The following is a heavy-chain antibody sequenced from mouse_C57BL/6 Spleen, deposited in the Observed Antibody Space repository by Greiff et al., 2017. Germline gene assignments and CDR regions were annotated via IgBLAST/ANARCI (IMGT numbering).Heavy chain of an antibody. Sequence: EVKVVESGPGMVKPSQSLSLTCTVTGYSITSGYDWHWIRHFPGNKLEWMGYISYSGSTNYNPSLKSRISITHDTSKNHFFLKLNSVTTEDTATYYCARGGYGNYLFDYWGQGTTLTVSS. CDR3: ARGGYGNYLFDY. CDR2: ISYSGST. V-gene: IGHV3-1*01. D-gene: IGHD2-10*02. CDR1: GYSITSGYD. J-gene: IGHJ2*01.